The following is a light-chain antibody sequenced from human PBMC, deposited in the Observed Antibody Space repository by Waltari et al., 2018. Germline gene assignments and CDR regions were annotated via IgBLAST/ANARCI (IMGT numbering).Light chain of an antibody. Sequence: QSVLTQPPSASGTPGQRVTIPCSGSSSNIGSNYVYWYQQLPGTAPKLLIYRHNQRPSGVPDRFSGSKSGTSASLAISGLRSEDEADYYCAAWDDSLSGNWVFGGGTKLTVL. V-gene: IGLV1-47*01. CDR3: AAWDDSLSGNWV. J-gene: IGLJ3*02. CDR1: SSNIGSNY. CDR2: RHN.